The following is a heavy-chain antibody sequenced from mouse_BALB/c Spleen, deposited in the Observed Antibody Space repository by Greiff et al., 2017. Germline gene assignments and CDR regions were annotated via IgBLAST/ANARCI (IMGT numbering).Heavy chain of an antibody. J-gene: IGHJ4*01. D-gene: IGHD1-1*01. CDR2: ISSGSSTI. CDR3: ARPLLRYAMDY. CDR1: GFTFSSFG. V-gene: IGHV5-17*02. Sequence: EVKLMESGGGLVQPGGSLKLSCAASGFTFSSFGMHWVRQAPEKGLEWVAYISSGSSTIYYADTVKGRFTISRDNPKNTLFLQMTSLRSEDTAMYYCARPLLRYAMDYWGQGTSVTVSS.